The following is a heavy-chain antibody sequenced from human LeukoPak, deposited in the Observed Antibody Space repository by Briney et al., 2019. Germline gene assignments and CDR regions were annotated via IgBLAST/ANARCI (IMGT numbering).Heavy chain of an antibody. D-gene: IGHD3-22*01. V-gene: IGHV4-59*01. CDR3: ARDEAARYNYDSTGYSYASDL. CDR1: AYSIRGYY. J-gene: IGHJ3*01. CDR2: ISYSGST. Sequence: SETLSLTCSVSAYSIRGYYWSWIRQPPGKGLEWIGYISYSGSTNYNQSLKSRVTMSVDRSKNQFSLNLSSVTAADTAVYYCARDEAARYNYDSTGYSYASDLWGQGTMVTVSS.